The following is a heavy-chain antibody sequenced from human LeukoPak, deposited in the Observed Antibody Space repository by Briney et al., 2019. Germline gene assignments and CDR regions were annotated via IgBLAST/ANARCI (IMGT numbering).Heavy chain of an antibody. J-gene: IGHJ6*02. D-gene: IGHD6-13*01. V-gene: IGHV3-53*01. CDR1: GFNVSSNY. CDR2: IYSGGST. CDR3: ARESQGGSSWYDYGMDV. Sequence: GGSLRLSCAASGFNVSSNYMSWVGQAPGKGLEWVSVIYSGGSTYYADSVKGRFTISRDNSKNTLYLQMNSLRAEDTAVYYCARESQGGSSWYDYGMDVWGQGTTVTVSS.